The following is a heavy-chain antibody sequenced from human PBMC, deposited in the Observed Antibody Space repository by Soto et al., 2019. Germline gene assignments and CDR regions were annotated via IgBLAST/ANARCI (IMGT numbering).Heavy chain of an antibody. CDR2: IIPIFGTA. V-gene: IGHV1-69*13. Sequence: ASVKVSCKASGGTFSSYAISWVRQAPGQGLEWMGGIIPIFGTANYAQKFQGRVTITADESTSTAYMELSSLRSEDTAVYYCARDQLAYGGNSGMIVYYYYGMDVWGQGTTVTVSS. CDR3: ARDQLAYGGNSGMIVYYYYGMDV. CDR1: GGTFSSYA. D-gene: IGHD2-21*02. J-gene: IGHJ6*02.